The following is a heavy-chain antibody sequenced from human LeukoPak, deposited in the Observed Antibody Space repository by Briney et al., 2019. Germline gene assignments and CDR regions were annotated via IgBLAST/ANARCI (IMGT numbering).Heavy chain of an antibody. V-gene: IGHV1-2*02. D-gene: IGHD4-17*01. CDR1: GYTFTGYY. Sequence: ASVKVSCKASGYTFTGYYMHWVRQAPGQGLEWMVWINPNSGGTNYAQKFQGRVTMTRDTSISTAYMELSRLRSDDTAVYYCARSSGDYDFAFDIWGQGTMVTVSS. CDR3: ARSSGDYDFAFDI. CDR2: INPNSGGT. J-gene: IGHJ3*02.